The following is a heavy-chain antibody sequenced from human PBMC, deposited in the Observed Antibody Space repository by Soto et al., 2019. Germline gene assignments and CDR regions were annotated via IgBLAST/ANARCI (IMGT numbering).Heavy chain of an antibody. Sequence: GGSLRLSCAASGFTFSSYGMHWARQAPGKGLVWVSRINSDGSSTSYADSVKGRFTISRDNAKNTLYLQMNSLRAEDTAVYYCARGPVTMVRGVIIEGNWFDPWGQGTLVTVSS. CDR1: GFTFSSYG. J-gene: IGHJ5*02. V-gene: IGHV3-74*01. CDR2: INSDGSST. CDR3: ARGPVTMVRGVIIEGNWFDP. D-gene: IGHD3-10*01.